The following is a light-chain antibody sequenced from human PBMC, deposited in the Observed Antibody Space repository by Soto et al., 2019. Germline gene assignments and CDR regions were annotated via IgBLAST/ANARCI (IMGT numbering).Light chain of an antibody. J-gene: IGKJ3*01. CDR2: DAS. CDR1: QDISNY. Sequence: IQMTQSPFSLSASVGDRVTITCQASQDISNYLNWYQQKPGKAPKLLIYDASNLEAGVPSRFSGSGSGTEFTFTISSLQPEDTATYYCQQFDNLPLSFGPGPKVDIK. V-gene: IGKV1-33*01. CDR3: QQFDNLPLS.